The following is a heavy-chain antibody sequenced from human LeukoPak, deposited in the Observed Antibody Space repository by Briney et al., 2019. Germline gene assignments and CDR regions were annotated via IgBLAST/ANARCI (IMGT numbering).Heavy chain of an antibody. V-gene: IGHV3-21*01. J-gene: IGHJ4*02. D-gene: IGHD3-22*01. CDR2: ISSSSSYI. Sequence: GGSLRLSCAASGFTFSSYNMNWVRQAPGKGLEWVSSISSSSSYIYYADSVKGRFTISRDNAKNSPYLQMNSLRAEDTAVYYCARDLSRYYYDSSGGLNYWGQGTLVTVSS. CDR1: GFTFSSYN. CDR3: ARDLSRYYYDSSGGLNY.